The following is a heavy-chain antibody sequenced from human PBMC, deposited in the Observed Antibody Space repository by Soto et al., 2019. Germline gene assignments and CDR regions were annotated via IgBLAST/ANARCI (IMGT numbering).Heavy chain of an antibody. V-gene: IGHV3-7*01. CDR1: GFTFSSYW. J-gene: IGHJ6*02. CDR2: IKQDGSEK. Sequence: PGGSLRLSCAASGFTFSSYWMSWVRQAPGKGLEWVANIKQDGSEKYYVDSVKGRFTISRDNAKNSLYLQMNSLRAEDTAVYYCARGFGYCSSTSCYFYGMDVWGQGTTVTVSS. CDR3: ARGFGYCSSTSCYFYGMDV. D-gene: IGHD2-2*03.